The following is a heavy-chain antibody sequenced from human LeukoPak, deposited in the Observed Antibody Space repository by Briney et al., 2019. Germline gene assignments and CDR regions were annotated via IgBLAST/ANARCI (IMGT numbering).Heavy chain of an antibody. V-gene: IGHV1-46*01. CDR1: GYSFTSNY. J-gene: IGHJ5*02. Sequence: ASVKVSCKASGYSFTSNYIHWVRQAPGQGLEWMGMIYPRDGSTSYAQKFQGRVTITADESTSTAYMELSSLRSEDTAVYYCARGGYSHRPYNWFDPWGQGTLVTVSS. CDR2: IYPRDGST. CDR3: ARGGYSHRPYNWFDP. D-gene: IGHD6-13*01.